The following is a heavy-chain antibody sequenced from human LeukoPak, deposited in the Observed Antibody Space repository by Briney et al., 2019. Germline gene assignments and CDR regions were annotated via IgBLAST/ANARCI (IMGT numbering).Heavy chain of an antibody. CDR2: ISYDGSNK. J-gene: IGHJ3*02. Sequence: GGSLRLSCAASGFTFSSYGMHWVRQAPGKGLEWVAVISYDGSNKYYADSVKGRFTISRDNSKNTLYLQMSSLRAEDTAVYYCARGPYYDSSGYYAGNAFDIWGQGTMVTVSS. CDR1: GFTFSSYG. V-gene: IGHV3-30*03. D-gene: IGHD3-22*01. CDR3: ARGPYYDSSGYYAGNAFDI.